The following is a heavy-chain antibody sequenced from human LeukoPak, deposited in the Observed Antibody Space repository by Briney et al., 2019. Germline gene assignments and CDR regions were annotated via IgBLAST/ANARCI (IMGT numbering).Heavy chain of an antibody. CDR2: IYYSGST. CDR1: GGSISSYY. CDR3: ARHVERKQWLVRDNWFDP. D-gene: IGHD6-19*01. J-gene: IGHJ5*02. Sequence: SETLSHTCTVSGGSISSYYWSWIRQPPGKGLEWIGYIYYSGSTNYNPSLKSRVTISVDTSKNQFSLKLSSVTAADTAVYYCARHVERKQWLVRDNWFDPWGQGTLVTVSS. V-gene: IGHV4-59*08.